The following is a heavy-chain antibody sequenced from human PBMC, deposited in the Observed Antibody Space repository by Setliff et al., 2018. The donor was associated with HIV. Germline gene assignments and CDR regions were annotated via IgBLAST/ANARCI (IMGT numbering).Heavy chain of an antibody. V-gene: IGHV4-59*01. CDR3: ARIFGDQGYYYGMDV. CDR2: IYYSGST. CDR1: GGSISSYY. Sequence: SETLSLTCTVSGGSISSYYWSWVRQPPGKGLEWIGYIYYSGSTNYNPSLKSRVTISGDTSKNQFSLKLSSVIAADTAVYYCARIFGDQGYYYGMDVWGQGTTVTVSS. D-gene: IGHD3-3*01. J-gene: IGHJ6*02.